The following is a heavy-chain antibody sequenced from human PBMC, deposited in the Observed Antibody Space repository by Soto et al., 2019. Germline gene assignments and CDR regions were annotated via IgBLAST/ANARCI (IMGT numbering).Heavy chain of an antibody. J-gene: IGHJ4*02. Sequence: SETLSLTCAVSGGSISSSNWWSWVRQPPGKGLEWIGEIYHSGSTNYNPSLKSRVTISVDKSKNQFSLKLSSVTAADTAVYYCARALYCSGTSCYGGSPGGYSSSWKYFDYWGQGTLVTVSS. CDR3: ARALYCSGTSCYGGSPGGYSSSWKYFDY. CDR2: IYHSGST. V-gene: IGHV4-4*02. CDR1: GGSISSSNW. D-gene: IGHD2-2*01.